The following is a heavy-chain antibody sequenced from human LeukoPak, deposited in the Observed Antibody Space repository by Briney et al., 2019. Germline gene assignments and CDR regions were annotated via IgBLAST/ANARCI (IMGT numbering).Heavy chain of an antibody. J-gene: IGHJ4*02. V-gene: IGHV3-23*01. CDR2: ISGSGGST. CDR1: GFTFSSYA. CDR3: AKERGYSYGLYYFDY. D-gene: IGHD5-18*01. Sequence: GGSLRLSCAASGFTFSSYAMSWVRQAPGKGLEWVSAISGSGGSTYYADSVKGRFTISRDNSKNTLCLQMNSLRAEDTAVYYCAKERGYSYGLYYFDYWGQGTLVTVSS.